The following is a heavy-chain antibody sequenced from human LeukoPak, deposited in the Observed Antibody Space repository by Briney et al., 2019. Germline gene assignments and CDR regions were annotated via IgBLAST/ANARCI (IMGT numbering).Heavy chain of an antibody. CDR1: GGSFSGYY. Sequence: SETLSLTCAVYGGSFSGYYWSWIRQPPGKGLEWIGEINHSGSTNYNPSLKSRVTISVDTSKNQFSLKLSSVTAADTAVYYCARGQRYYDSSGYYRYYYYGMDVWGQGTTATVSS. CDR2: INHSGST. D-gene: IGHD3-22*01. J-gene: IGHJ6*02. CDR3: ARGQRYYDSSGYYRYYYYGMDV. V-gene: IGHV4-34*01.